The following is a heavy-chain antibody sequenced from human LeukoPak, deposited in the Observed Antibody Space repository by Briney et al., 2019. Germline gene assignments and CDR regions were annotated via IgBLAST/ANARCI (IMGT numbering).Heavy chain of an antibody. CDR1: GFTFSSYA. D-gene: IGHD2-15*01. Sequence: PGGSLRLSCAASGFTFSSYAMSWVRQAPGKGLEWVSAISGSGGSTYYADSVKGRFTISRDNSKNTLYLQMNSLRAEDTAVYYCASGYCSGGSCYRDLDYWGQGTLVTVSS. V-gene: IGHV3-23*01. J-gene: IGHJ4*02. CDR3: ASGYCSGGSCYRDLDY. CDR2: ISGSGGST.